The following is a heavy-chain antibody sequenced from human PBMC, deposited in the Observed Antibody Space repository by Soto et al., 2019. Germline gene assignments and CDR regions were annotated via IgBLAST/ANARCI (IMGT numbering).Heavy chain of an antibody. V-gene: IGHV1-3*01. CDR3: ARVSGIAVAEV. J-gene: IGHJ4*02. CDR1: GYTFTSYA. CDR2: INAGNGNT. D-gene: IGHD6-19*01. Sequence: QVQLVKSGAEVKKPGASVEVSCKASGYTFTSYAMHWVRQAPGQRLEWMGWINAGNGNTKYSQKFQGRVTITRDTSASTAYMELSSLRSEDTAVYYCARVSGIAVAEVWGQGTLVTVSS.